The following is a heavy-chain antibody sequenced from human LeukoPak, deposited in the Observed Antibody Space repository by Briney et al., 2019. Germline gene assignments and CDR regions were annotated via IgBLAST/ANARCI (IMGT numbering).Heavy chain of an antibody. Sequence: EASVKVSCKASGYTFTGYYMHWVRQVPGQGLEWMGRINPNSGGTNYAQKFQDRVAMTRDTSISTAYMELNRLTSDDTAVYYCSASFSGYDCLFDYWGQGTLVTVSS. CDR2: INPNSGGT. D-gene: IGHD5-12*01. J-gene: IGHJ4*02. V-gene: IGHV1-2*06. CDR1: GYTFTGYY. CDR3: SASFSGYDCLFDY.